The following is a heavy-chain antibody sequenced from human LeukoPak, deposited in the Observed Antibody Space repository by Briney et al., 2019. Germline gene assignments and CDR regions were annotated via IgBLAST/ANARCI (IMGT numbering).Heavy chain of an antibody. CDR3: ARETTGAGTARPFDY. J-gene: IGHJ4*02. CDR1: GGSISSYY. CDR2: FYNSGST. V-gene: IGHV4-59*12. Sequence: SETLSLTCTVSGGSISSYYWTWIRQPPGKGLEWIGYFYNSGSTNHNPSLKSRVTMSLDTSKNQFSLKLSSVTAADTAVYFCARETTGAGTARPFDYWGQGTLVTVSS. D-gene: IGHD6-13*01.